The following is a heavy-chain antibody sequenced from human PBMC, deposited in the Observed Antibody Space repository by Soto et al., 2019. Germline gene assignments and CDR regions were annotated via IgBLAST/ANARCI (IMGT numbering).Heavy chain of an antibody. J-gene: IGHJ4*02. CDR1: GGSISSSSYY. D-gene: IGHD6-19*01. V-gene: IGHV4-39*01. CDR3: ARHAVHSSGFIDY. CDR2: IYYSGST. Sequence: QMQLQESGPGLVKPSETLSLTCTVSGGSISSSSYYWGWIRQPPGKVLEWIGSIYYSGSTYYNPSLKRRATISVDTSKNQFSLKLSSVTAADTAVYYCARHAVHSSGFIDYWGQGTLVTVSS.